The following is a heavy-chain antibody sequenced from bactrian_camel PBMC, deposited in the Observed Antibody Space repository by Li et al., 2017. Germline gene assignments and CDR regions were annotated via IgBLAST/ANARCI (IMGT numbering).Heavy chain of an antibody. D-gene: IGHD5*01. CDR3: AARPDYGGALSFSFAGDYNY. V-gene: IGHV3-2*01. Sequence: GRFTISKDNAKNTLYLQMNSLKPEDTAMYYCAARPDYGGALSFSFAGDYNYWGQGTQVTVS. J-gene: IGHJ4*01.